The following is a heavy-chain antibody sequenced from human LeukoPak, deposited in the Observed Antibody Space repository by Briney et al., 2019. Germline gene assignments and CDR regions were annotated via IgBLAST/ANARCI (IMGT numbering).Heavy chain of an antibody. J-gene: IGHJ6*02. D-gene: IGHD3-10*01. Sequence: ASVKVSCKASGYTFTSYDINWVRQATGQGLEWMGWMNPNSGNTGYAQKFQGRVTMTRNTPISTAYMELSSLRSEDTAVYYCARANFMVRGVIRHYYGMDVWGQGTTVTVSS. CDR2: MNPNSGNT. CDR3: ARANFMVRGVIRHYYGMDV. V-gene: IGHV1-8*01. CDR1: GYTFTSYD.